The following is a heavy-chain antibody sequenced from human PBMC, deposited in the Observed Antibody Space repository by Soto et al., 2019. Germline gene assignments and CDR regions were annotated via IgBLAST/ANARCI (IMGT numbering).Heavy chain of an antibody. V-gene: IGHV1-18*01. D-gene: IGHD1-1*01. J-gene: IGHJ4*02. CDR3: ARGSNDIDY. CDR2: ISAYNGNT. CDR1: GYTFTSYG. Sequence: QVQLVQSGAEVKKPGASVKVSCKASGYTFTSYGISWVRQAPGQGLEWMGWISAYNGNTNYAQKLXXGXTXXTGTSTSTGYVELRCVRSDDTAVYYCARGSNDIDYWGQGTLVTVSS.